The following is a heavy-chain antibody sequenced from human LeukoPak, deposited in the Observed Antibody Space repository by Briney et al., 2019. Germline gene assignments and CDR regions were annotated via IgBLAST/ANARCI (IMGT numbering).Heavy chain of an antibody. CDR2: ISWNSGSI. J-gene: IGHJ4*02. CDR3: AKGRSPLSMIVVVIDY. Sequence: GGSLRLSCAASGFTFDDYAMHWARQAPGKGLEWVSGISWNSGSIGYADSVKGRFTISRDNAKNSLYLQMNSLRAEDTAVYYCAKGRSPLSMIVVVIDYWGQGTLVTVSS. D-gene: IGHD3-22*01. CDR1: GFTFDDYA. V-gene: IGHV3-9*01.